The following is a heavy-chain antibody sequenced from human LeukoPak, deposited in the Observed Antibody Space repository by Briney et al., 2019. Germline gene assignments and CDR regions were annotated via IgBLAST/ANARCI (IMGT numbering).Heavy chain of an antibody. V-gene: IGHV1-46*01. CDR1: GYTFTTHF. D-gene: IGHD1-26*01. CDR2: INPSGGSA. Sequence: ASVKVSCTACGYTFTTHFIHWVRQAPGQGLQWMGMINPSGGSAIYAQKFQGRVTMTSDTSTSTVYMELRSLRSEDTALYFCARERGELHRELDSWGQGTLVTVSS. CDR3: ARERGELHRELDS. J-gene: IGHJ4*02.